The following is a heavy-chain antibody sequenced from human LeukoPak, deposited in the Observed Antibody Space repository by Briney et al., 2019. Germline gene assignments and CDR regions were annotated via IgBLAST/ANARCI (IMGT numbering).Heavy chain of an antibody. V-gene: IGHV1-2*02. CDR3: ARDSRGYSSSWSGY. CDR1: GYTFTGYY. D-gene: IGHD6-13*01. CDR2: INPNSGGT. J-gene: IGHJ4*02. Sequence: ASVKVSCKASGYTFTGYYMHWVRQAPGQGLEWIGWINPNSGGTNYAQKFQGRVTMTRDTSISTAYMELSRLRSDDTAVYYCARDSRGYSSSWSGYWGQGTLVTVSS.